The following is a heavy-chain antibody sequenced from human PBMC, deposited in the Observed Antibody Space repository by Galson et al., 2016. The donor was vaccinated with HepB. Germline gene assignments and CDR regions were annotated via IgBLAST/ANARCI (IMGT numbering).Heavy chain of an antibody. Sequence: SLRLSCAASGFTFSNYTLNWVRQAPGKGLEWVSCISSTTRYINYADSVKGRFTISRDNAKSSLHLQMNSLRAEDTAVYYCALIVASTPLDFWGRGALVTVSS. CDR3: ALIVASTPLDF. J-gene: IGHJ4*02. V-gene: IGHV3-21*01. CDR2: ISSTTRYI. CDR1: GFTFSNYT. D-gene: IGHD5-12*01.